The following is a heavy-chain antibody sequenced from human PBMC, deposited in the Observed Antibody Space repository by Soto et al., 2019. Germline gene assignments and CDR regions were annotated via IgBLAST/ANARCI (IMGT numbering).Heavy chain of an antibody. J-gene: IGHJ5*02. CDR2: IIPIFGTA. Sequence: QVQLVQSGAEVTKPGSSVKVSCKASGGTFSSYAISWVRQAPGQGLEWMGGIIPIFGTANYAQKFQGRVTITADESTSTAYMELSSLRSEDTAVYYCAPDYDILTGYKNNWFDPWGQGTLVTVSS. V-gene: IGHV1-69*01. D-gene: IGHD3-9*01. CDR1: GGTFSSYA. CDR3: APDYDILTGYKNNWFDP.